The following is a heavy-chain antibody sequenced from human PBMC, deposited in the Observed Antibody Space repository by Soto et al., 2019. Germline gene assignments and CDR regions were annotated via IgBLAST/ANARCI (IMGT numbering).Heavy chain of an antibody. CDR2: ISPIFGTA. J-gene: IGHJ6*02. Sequence: QVQLVQSGAEVKKPGSAVKVACKASGGTFSSYAISWVRQAPGKGLEWMGGISPIFGTANYAQKFLGRVTITADESTSTAYMELSSLRSEDTAGYYCARERGVETADYYGMDVWGQGTTVTVSS. V-gene: IGHV1-69*12. CDR1: GGTFSSYA. D-gene: IGHD2-21*02. CDR3: ARERGVETADYYGMDV.